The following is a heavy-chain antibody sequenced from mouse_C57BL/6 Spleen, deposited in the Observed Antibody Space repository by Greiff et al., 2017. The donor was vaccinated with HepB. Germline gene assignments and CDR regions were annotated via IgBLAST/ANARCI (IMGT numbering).Heavy chain of an antibody. CDR2: IYPGDGDT. CDR3: ARDPNYYGSSPYAMDY. J-gene: IGHJ4*01. V-gene: IGHV1-82*01. CDR1: GYAFSSSW. D-gene: IGHD1-1*01. Sequence: QVQLQQSGPELVKPGASVKISCKASGYAFSSSWMNWVKQRPGKGLEWIGRIYPGDGDTNYNGKFKGKATLTADKSSSTAYMQLSSLTSEDSAVYFGARDPNYYGSSPYAMDYWGQGTSVTVSS.